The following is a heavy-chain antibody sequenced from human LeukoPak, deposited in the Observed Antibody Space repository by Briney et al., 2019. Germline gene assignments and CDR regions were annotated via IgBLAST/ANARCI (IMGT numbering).Heavy chain of an antibody. CDR3: ARDPGIAVAGTDAFDI. V-gene: IGHV4-30-4*08. CDR1: GGSISSGDYY. CDR2: IYYSGST. D-gene: IGHD6-19*01. J-gene: IGHJ3*02. Sequence: SVTLSLTCTVSGGSISSGDYYWSWIRQPPGKGLEWIGYIYYSGSTYYDPSLKSRVTISVDTSKNQFSLKLSSVTAADTAVYYCARDPGIAVAGTDAFDIWGQGTMVTVSS.